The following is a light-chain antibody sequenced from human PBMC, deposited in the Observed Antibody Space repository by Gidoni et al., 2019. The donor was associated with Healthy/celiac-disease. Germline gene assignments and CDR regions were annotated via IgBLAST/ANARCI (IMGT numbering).Light chain of an antibody. CDR2: GAS. CDR1: QSVSSSY. CDR3: QQYGSSPQT. Sequence: EIVLTQPPGTLSLSPGQRATHSCRASQSVSSSYLAWYQQTPGQAPKLLIYGASSRATGIPDRVSGSRSGTDFTLTISRLEPEEFAVYYCQQYGSSPQTFGQGTKVEIK. J-gene: IGKJ1*01. V-gene: IGKV3-20*01.